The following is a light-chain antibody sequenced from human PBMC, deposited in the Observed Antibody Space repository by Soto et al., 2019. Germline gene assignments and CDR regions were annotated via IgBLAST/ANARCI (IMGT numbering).Light chain of an antibody. CDR3: SSYTSSNSHI. J-gene: IGLJ1*01. CDR2: DVS. V-gene: IGLV2-14*03. CDR1: SSDVGGYNY. Sequence: QSALTQPASVSGSPGQSITISCTGTSSDVGGYNYVSWYQQHPGKASKVMIYDVSNRPSGVSNRFSGSKSGNTASLTISGLQTEDEADYYCSSYTSSNSHIFGTGTKVTVL.